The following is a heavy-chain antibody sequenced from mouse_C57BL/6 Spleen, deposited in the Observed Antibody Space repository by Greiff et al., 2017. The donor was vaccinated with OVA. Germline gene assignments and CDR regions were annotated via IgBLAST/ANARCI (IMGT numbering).Heavy chain of an antibody. CDR3: AKNDDGYPAWFAY. V-gene: IGHV2-5*01. Sequence: VKLMESGPCLVQPSQSLSINCTVSGFLLTSYGVHWVRPSPGKGLEWLGVIWRGGSTDYNAAFMSRLSIIKDNSKSQVFFKMNRLQADDTAIYYCAKNDDGYPAWFAYWGQGTLVTVSA. J-gene: IGHJ3*01. CDR2: IWRGGST. CDR1: GFLLTSYG. D-gene: IGHD2-3*01.